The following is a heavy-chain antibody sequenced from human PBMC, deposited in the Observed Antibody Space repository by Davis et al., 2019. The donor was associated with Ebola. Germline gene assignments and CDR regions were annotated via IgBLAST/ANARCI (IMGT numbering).Heavy chain of an antibody. CDR2: INPNSGGT. Sequence: ASVKVSCKASGYTFTGYYMHWVRQAPGQGLEWMGRINPNSGGTNCAQKFQGRVTMTRDTSISTAYMELSRLRSDDTAVYYCAAGRALSHGGSGSATPGYWGQGTLVTVSS. D-gene: IGHD3-10*01. V-gene: IGHV1-2*06. J-gene: IGHJ4*02. CDR1: GYTFTGYY. CDR3: AAGRALSHGGSGSATPGY.